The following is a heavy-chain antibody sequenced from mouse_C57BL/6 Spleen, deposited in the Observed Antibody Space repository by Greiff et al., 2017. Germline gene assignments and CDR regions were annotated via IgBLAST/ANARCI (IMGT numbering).Heavy chain of an antibody. CDR2: IYPYNGVS. J-gene: IGHJ3*01. D-gene: IGHD1-1*01. CDR1: GYSFTGYY. CDR3: ARDYGSTWFAY. Sequence: DVQLQESGPELVKPGASVKISCKASGYSFTGYYMHWVKQSHGNILDWIGYIYPYNGVSSYNQKFKGKATLTVDKSSSTAYMERRSLTSEDSAVYYWARDYGSTWFAYWGQGTLVTVSA. V-gene: IGHV1-31*01.